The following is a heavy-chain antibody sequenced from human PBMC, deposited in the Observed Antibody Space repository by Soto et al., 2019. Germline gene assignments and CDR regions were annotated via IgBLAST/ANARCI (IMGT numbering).Heavy chain of an antibody. D-gene: IGHD2-21*02. CDR2: IYYSGST. Sequence: PSETLSLTCSVSGGSLSSYFWSWIRQPPGKGLEWIGYIYYSGSTNYSPSLKSRVTISVDTSKNQFSLKLSSVTAADTAVYYCARDLWGYCGTDCYPLDVWGQGTTVT. V-gene: IGHV4-59*12. CDR1: GGSLSSYF. J-gene: IGHJ6*02. CDR3: ARDLWGYCGTDCYPLDV.